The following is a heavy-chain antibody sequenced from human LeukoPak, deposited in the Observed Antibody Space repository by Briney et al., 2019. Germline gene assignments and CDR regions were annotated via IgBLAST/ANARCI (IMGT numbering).Heavy chain of an antibody. CDR1: GFTFSSYA. CDR3: AREEVQLERRWDY. J-gene: IGHJ4*02. D-gene: IGHD1-1*01. CDR2: ISGGGGNT. V-gene: IGHV3-23*01. Sequence: PGGSLRLSCAASGFTFSSYAMNWVRQAPGKGLEWVSTISGGGGNTYYADSVKGRFTISRDNSKNTLYLQLNSLRAEDTAVYYCAREEVQLERRWDYWGQGTLVTVSS.